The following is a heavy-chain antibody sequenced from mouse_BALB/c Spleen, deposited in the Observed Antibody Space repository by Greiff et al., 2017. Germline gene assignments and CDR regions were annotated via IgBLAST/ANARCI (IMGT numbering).Heavy chain of an antibody. D-gene: IGHD2-1*01. Sequence: EVKLVESGGGLVKPGGSLKLSCAASGFTFSDYYMYWVRQTPEKRLEWVATISDGGSYTYYPDSVKGRFTISRDNAKNNLYLQMSSLKSEDTAMYYCAREGGNYPYFDVWGAGTTVTVSS. J-gene: IGHJ1*01. CDR3: AREGGNYPYFDV. V-gene: IGHV5-4*02. CDR2: ISDGGSYT. CDR1: GFTFSDYY.